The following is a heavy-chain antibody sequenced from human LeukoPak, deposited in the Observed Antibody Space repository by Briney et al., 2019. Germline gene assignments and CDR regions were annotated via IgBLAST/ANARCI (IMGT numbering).Heavy chain of an antibody. J-gene: IGHJ5*02. CDR2: IYYSGST. D-gene: IGHD4-11*01. Sequence: SETLSLTCTVSGGSISSGDYYWSWIRQPPGKGLEWIGYIYYSGSTYYNPSLKSRVTISVDTSKNQFSLKLSSVTAADTAVYYCARELSSYSNDWFDPWGQGTLVTVSS. CDR3: ARELSSYSNDWFDP. CDR1: GGSISSGDYY. V-gene: IGHV4-30-4*01.